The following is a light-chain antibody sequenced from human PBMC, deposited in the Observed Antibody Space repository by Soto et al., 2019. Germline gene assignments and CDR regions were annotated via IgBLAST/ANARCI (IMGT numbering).Light chain of an antibody. CDR3: QQYGSSGT. V-gene: IGKV3-20*01. CDR2: GAS. Sequence: IGFTQSPGTLSLSPGERATLSCRASQSVSNNYLAWYQQKPGQAPRLLIYGASNRATGIPDRFSGSGSETDFTLTISSLEPEDFAVYYCQQYGSSGTFGQGTKVDIK. J-gene: IGKJ1*01. CDR1: QSVSNNY.